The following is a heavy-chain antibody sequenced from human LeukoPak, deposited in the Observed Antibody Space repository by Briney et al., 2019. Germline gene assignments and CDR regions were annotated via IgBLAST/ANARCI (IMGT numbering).Heavy chain of an antibody. CDR1: GFTFSSYG. V-gene: IGHV3-33*01. D-gene: IGHD5-24*01. CDR2: IWYDGSNK. J-gene: IGHJ4*02. CDR3: ARDERWLQLFSY. Sequence: GGSLRLSCAASGFTFSSYGMHWVRQAPGKGLEWVAVIWYDGSNKYYADSVKGRFTISRDNSKNTLYLQMNSLRAEDTAVYYCARDERWLQLFSYWGQGTLVTVSS.